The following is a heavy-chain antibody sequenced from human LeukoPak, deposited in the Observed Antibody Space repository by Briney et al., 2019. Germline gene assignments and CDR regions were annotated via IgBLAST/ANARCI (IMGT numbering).Heavy chain of an antibody. CDR3: AAHNYGSGSYFDY. Sequence: GGSLRLSRAASGFTFSSYAMHWVRQAPGKGLEWVAVISYDGSNKYYADSVKGRFTISRDNSKNTLYLQMNSLRAEDTAVYYCAAHNYGSGSYFDYWGQGTLVTVSS. CDR1: GFTFSSYA. J-gene: IGHJ4*02. V-gene: IGHV3-30-3*01. CDR2: ISYDGSNK. D-gene: IGHD3-10*01.